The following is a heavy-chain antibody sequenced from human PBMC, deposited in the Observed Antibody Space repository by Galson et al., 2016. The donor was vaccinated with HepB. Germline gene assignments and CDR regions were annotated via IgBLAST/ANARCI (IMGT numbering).Heavy chain of an antibody. CDR2: IYSGGST. V-gene: IGHV3-53*01. J-gene: IGHJ5*02. CDR3: VRSKSMFHRFLGLPRNQRGFNYGPLVFDL. D-gene: IGHD5-18*01. Sequence: SLRLSCAASGFTVRPNYLNWVRQAPGTGLEWVSVIYSGGSTYVAESVKGRFNISRDNSKNTLYLQMSSLRAENTATYYCVRSKSMFHRFLGLPRNQRGFNYGPLVFDLWGQGMLVTVSS. CDR1: GFTVRPNY.